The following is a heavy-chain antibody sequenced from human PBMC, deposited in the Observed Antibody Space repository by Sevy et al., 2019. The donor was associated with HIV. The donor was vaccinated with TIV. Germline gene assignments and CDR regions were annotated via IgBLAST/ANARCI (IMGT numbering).Heavy chain of an antibody. CDR3: AKMQGGSYNYYGMDV. D-gene: IGHD1-26*01. CDR2: ISYDGSEK. CDR1: GFIFSTYG. Sequence: GGSLRLSCAASGFIFSTYGIHWVRQAPGKGLEWVAVISYDGSEKYYADFVRGRFTISRDNSKNTLYLQMNSLRVEDTAIYYCAKMQGGSYNYYGMDVWGQGTTVTVSS. J-gene: IGHJ6*02. V-gene: IGHV3-30*18.